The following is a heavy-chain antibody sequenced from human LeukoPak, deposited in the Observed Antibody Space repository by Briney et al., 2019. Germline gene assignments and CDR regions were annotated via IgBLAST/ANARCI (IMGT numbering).Heavy chain of an antibody. CDR2: IIPILGIA. CDR1: GHTFAGYY. D-gene: IGHD2-21*02. CDR3: AGAYCGGDCYSNWFDP. J-gene: IGHJ5*02. V-gene: IGHV1-69*02. Sequence: SVKVSCKASGHTFAGYYMYWVRQAPGQGLEWMGRIIPILGIANYAQKFQGRVTITADKSTSTAYMELSSLRSEDTAVYYCAGAYCGGDCYSNWFDPWGQGTLVTVSS.